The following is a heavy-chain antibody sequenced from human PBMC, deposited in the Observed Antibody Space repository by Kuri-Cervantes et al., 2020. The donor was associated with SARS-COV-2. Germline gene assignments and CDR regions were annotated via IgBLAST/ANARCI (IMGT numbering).Heavy chain of an antibody. Sequence: ESLKISCTVSGGSIRSSSYYWGWIRQPPGKGLEWIGSIYYSGSTYYNPSLKSRVTISVDTSKNQFSLKLSSVTAADTAVYYCARGMELYIPRAFDIWGQGKMVTVSS. V-gene: IGHV4-39*07. CDR1: GGSIRSSSYY. J-gene: IGHJ3*02. D-gene: IGHD1-7*01. CDR2: IYYSGST. CDR3: ARGMELYIPRAFDI.